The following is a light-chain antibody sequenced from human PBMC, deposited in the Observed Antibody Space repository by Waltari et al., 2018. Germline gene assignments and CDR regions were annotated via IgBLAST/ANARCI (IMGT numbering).Light chain of an antibody. V-gene: IGLV2-14*01. CDR1: SSHVGFYDF. CDR3: SSYTRRSYWV. Sequence: QSALTQPASVSGSPGQSITISCTGTSSHVGFYDFASCFQQHPAKAPKVMIYKVNNRPSGVSNRFSGSKSANTASLTISGLQAEDEADYYCSSYTRRSYWVFGGGTQLTVL. J-gene: IGLJ3*02. CDR2: KVN.